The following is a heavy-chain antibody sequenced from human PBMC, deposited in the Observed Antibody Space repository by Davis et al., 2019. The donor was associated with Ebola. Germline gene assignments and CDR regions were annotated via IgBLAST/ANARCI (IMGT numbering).Heavy chain of an antibody. D-gene: IGHD7-27*01. CDR1: GYSFSDYW. J-gene: IGHJ4*02. CDR2: FRPSDSDT. CDR3: ARKAKRTGDRRFDY. V-gene: IGHV5-51*01. Sequence: WESLKIPCKASGYSFSDYWIGQVRQLPGKGLGWTGNFRPSDSDTTYSPSLQGQVTISADRSINTAYLQWTSVKASDSAIYYCARKAKRTGDRRFDYWGQGTLVTVSS.